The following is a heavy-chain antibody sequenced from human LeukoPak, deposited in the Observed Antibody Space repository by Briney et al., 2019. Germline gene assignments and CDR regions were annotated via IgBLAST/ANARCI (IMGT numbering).Heavy chain of an antibody. CDR1: GFTFSSYG. CDR3: AKRGVVIRGLLVIGYHQEAYHYDF. D-gene: IGHD3-10*01. J-gene: IGHJ4*02. V-gene: IGHV3-23*01. Sequence: GRSLRPSCAASGFTFSSYGMHWVRQAPGKGLEWVSYISERGGSTTYADSVKGRFTISRDTSLNTLYLQMNNLRAEDTAVYFCAKRGVVIRGLLVIGYHQEAYHYDFWGQGVLVTVSS. CDR2: ISERGGST.